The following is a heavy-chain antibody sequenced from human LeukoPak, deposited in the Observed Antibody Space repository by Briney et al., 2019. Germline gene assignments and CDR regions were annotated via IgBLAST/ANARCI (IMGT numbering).Heavy chain of an antibody. CDR2: ISSSSSYI. D-gene: IGHD5-12*01. CDR1: GFTFSSYS. J-gene: IGHJ5*02. V-gene: IGHV3-21*01. Sequence: GGSLRLSCAASGFTFSSYSMNWVRQAPGKGLEWVSSISSSSSYICYADSVKGRFTISRDNAKNSLYLQMNSLRAEDTAVYYCARNRKAGYSGYSNWFDPWGQGTLVTVSS. CDR3: ARNRKAGYSGYSNWFDP.